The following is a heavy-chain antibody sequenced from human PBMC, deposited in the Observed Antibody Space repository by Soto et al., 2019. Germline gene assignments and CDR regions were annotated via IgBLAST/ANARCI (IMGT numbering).Heavy chain of an antibody. CDR3: ARHGLEV. CDR1: GHSFGTYR. CDR2: IDPFDSYP. J-gene: IGHJ6*02. Sequence: PGESLKISCKDSGHSFGTYRMSWVRQMPGQGLEWVGMIDPFDSYPDYSPSFQGHVTLSADKSVSTAYLQWSSLRASDTAMYYCARHGLEVWGQGTSVTVSS. V-gene: IGHV5-10-1*01.